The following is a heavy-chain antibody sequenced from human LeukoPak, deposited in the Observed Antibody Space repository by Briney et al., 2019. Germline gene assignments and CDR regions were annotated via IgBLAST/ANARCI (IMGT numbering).Heavy chain of an antibody. Sequence: PSETLSLTCAVSGYSISSGYYWGWIRQPPGKGLEWIGSIYHSGSTYYNPSLKSRVTISVDTSKNQFSLKLSSVTAADTAVYYCARWIVVIPAASIDYWGQGTLVTVSS. J-gene: IGHJ4*02. V-gene: IGHV4-38-2*01. CDR3: ARWIVVIPAASIDY. CDR2: IYHSGST. CDR1: GYSISSGYY. D-gene: IGHD2-2*01.